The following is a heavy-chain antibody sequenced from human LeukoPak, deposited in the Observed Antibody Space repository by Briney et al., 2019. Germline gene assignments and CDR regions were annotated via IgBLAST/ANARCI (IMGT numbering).Heavy chain of an antibody. CDR3: AKTGSSRFDY. Sequence: GGSLRLSCATSGFTFSSYAMSWVRQAPGKGLEWVSAISGRGGSTYYADSVKGRFTISRDNSKNMLFLQMNSPRAEDTAVYYCAKTGSSRFDYWGQGTLVTVSS. CDR2: ISGRGGST. CDR1: GFTFSSYA. D-gene: IGHD1-26*01. J-gene: IGHJ4*02. V-gene: IGHV3-23*01.